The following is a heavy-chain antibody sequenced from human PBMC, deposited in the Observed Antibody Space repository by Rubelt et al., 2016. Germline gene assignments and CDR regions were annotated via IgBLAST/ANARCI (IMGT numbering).Heavy chain of an antibody. J-gene: IGHJ4*02. CDR2: ITGGSSYI. Sequence: VQLQESGPGLVKPSETLSLTCTVSGDSISSYYWSWIRQPPGKGLEWISSITGGSSYIHYADSVKGRFTISRDNASNVRVLQRHRLGAEDTAVYYCATSDWGVWNFDYWGQGTLVTVSS. CDR1: GDSISSYY. V-gene: IGHV3-21*01. CDR3: ATSDWGVWNFDY. D-gene: IGHD3/OR15-3a*01.